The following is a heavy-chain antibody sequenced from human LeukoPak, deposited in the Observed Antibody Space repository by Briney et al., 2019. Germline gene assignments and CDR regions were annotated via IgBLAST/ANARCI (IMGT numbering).Heavy chain of an antibody. J-gene: IGHJ6*02. CDR3: ARDPVVTEYYYYGMDV. Sequence: ASVKVSCKASGYTFTSYDINWVRQAPGQGLEWMGWMNPNSGNTGYAQKFQGRVTMTRDTSISTAYMELSRLRSDDTAVYYCARDPVVTEYYYYGMDVWGQGTTVTVSS. D-gene: IGHD4-23*01. V-gene: IGHV1-8*01. CDR1: GYTFTSYD. CDR2: MNPNSGNT.